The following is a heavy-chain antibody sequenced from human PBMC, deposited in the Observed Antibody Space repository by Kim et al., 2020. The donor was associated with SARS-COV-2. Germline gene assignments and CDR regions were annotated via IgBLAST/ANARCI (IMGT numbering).Heavy chain of an antibody. CDR1: GGTFSSYA. D-gene: IGHD1-26*01. J-gene: IGHJ4*02. Sequence: SVKVSCKASGGTFSSYAISWVRQAPGQGLEWMGGIIPIFGTANYAQKFQGRVTITADESTSTAYMELSSLRSEDTAVYYCASGGPNRYSGSYYYWGQGTLVTVSS. V-gene: IGHV1-69*13. CDR2: IIPIFGTA. CDR3: ASGGPNRYSGSYYY.